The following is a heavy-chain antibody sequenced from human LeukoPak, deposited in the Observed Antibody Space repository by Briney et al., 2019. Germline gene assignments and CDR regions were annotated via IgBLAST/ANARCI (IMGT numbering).Heavy chain of an antibody. D-gene: IGHD3-10*01. J-gene: IGHJ4*02. CDR3: ARSVLYGSGSSFDY. V-gene: IGHV3-64*01. CDR2: ISSNGGST. CDR1: GFTFSSYA. Sequence: GGSLRLSCAASGFTFSSYAMHWVRQAPGKGLEYVSAISSNGGSTYYANSVKGRFTISRDNSKNTLYLQMGSLRAEDMAVYYCARSVLYGSGSSFDYWGQGTLVTVSS.